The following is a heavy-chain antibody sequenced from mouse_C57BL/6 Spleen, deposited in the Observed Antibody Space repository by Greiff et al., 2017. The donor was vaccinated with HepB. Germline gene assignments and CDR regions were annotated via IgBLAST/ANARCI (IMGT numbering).Heavy chain of an antibody. CDR1: GLSLTSCG. J-gene: IGHJ1*03. D-gene: IGHD2-12*01. CDR2: ILGDGST. CDR3: SKTTFYWYVDV. Sequence: VMLVESGPGLVAPSQSLSITCTVSGLSLTSCGVSWVRQPPGKGLEWLVLILGDGSTNYHSALISRLSLSKDNSKSQVILILHSLQTEDTATYYSSKTTFYWYVDVWGTGNTVTVAS. V-gene: IGHV2-3*01.